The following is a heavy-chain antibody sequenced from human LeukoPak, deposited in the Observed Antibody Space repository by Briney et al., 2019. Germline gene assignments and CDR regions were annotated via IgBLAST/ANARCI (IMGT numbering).Heavy chain of an antibody. CDR2: IYTSGST. D-gene: IGHD3-22*01. V-gene: IGHV4-4*07. CDR1: GGSISSYY. Sequence: SETLSLTCTVSGGSISSYYWSWIRQPAGKGLEWIGRIYTSGSTNYNPSLKSRVTISVDKSKNQFSLKLSSVTAAGTAVYYCARGATSYYYDSSGYYSGRLFDYWGQGTLVTVSS. J-gene: IGHJ4*02. CDR3: ARGATSYYYDSSGYYSGRLFDY.